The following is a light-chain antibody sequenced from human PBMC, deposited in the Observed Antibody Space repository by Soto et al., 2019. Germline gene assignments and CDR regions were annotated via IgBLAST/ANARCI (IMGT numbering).Light chain of an antibody. V-gene: IGKV1-5*03. CDR3: QQYNSYSWT. Sequence: DIPMTQSPSTLSGSVGDRVTITCRASQSISSWLAWYQQKPGKAPKLLIYKASSLESGVPSRFSGSGSGTEFTLTISSLQPDDFATYYCQQYNSYSWTFGQGTKVEIK. CDR1: QSISSW. CDR2: KAS. J-gene: IGKJ1*01.